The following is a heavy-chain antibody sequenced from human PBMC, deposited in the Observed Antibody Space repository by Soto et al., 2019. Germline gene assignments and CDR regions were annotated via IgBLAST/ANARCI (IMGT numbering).Heavy chain of an antibody. Sequence: QVQLQESGPGLVKPSGTLSLTCAVSGGSISSSNWWSWVRQPPGKGLEWIGEIYHSGSTNYNPSPKIRVTISVDKSKNQFALKLSSVTAADTAVYYCARVRADRSGWTYYYYGMDVWGQGTTVTVSS. CDR2: IYHSGST. CDR3: ARVRADRSGWTYYYYGMDV. V-gene: IGHV4-4*02. D-gene: IGHD6-19*01. CDR1: GGSISSSNW. J-gene: IGHJ6*02.